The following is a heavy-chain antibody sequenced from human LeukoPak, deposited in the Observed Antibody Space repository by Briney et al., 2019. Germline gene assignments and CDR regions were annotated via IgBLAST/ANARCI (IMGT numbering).Heavy chain of an antibody. CDR2: ISAYNGNT. Sequence: ASVKVSCKASGYTFTSYGISWVRQAPGRGLEWMGWISAYNGNTNYAQKLQGRVTMTADTATSTASMELRSLTSDDTAVYYCARDRILLLVVYYYYGMDVWGQGTTVTVSS. CDR1: GYTFTSYG. J-gene: IGHJ6*02. D-gene: IGHD2-2*01. CDR3: ARDRILLLVVYYYYGMDV. V-gene: IGHV1-18*01.